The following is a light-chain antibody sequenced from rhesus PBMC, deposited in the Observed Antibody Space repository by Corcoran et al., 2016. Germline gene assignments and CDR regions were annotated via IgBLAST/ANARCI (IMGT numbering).Light chain of an antibody. CDR2: WAS. Sequence: DIVMTQSPDSLPVSLGERVTINCKSSQSLLYSSNNMNSLAWYQHKPGNAPQLLIYWASTREYGVPKRFSGSGSGTDFTLTISGLHAEDVAVYYCQQYYSSPPTFGGGTRVEIK. J-gene: IGKJ4*01. CDR3: QQYYSSPPT. CDR1: QSLLYSSNNMNS. V-gene: IGKV4-1*01.